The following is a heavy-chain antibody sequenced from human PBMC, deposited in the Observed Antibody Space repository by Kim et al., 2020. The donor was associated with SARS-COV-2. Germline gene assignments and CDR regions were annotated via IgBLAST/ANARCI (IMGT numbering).Heavy chain of an antibody. CDR2: IYYSGST. J-gene: IGHJ4*02. D-gene: IGHD3-3*01. V-gene: IGHV4-39*01. CDR3: ARHRVEVYDFWSGYASPPFDY. Sequence: SETLSLTCTVSGGSISSSSFYWGWIRQPPGKGLEWIGSIYYSGSTYYNPSLKSRVTISVDTSKNQFSLKLSSVTAADTAVYYCARHRVEVYDFWSGYASPPFDYWGQGTLVTVSS. CDR1: GGSISSSSFY.